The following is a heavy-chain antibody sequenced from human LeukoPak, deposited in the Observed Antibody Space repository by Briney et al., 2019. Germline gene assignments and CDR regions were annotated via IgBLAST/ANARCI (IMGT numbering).Heavy chain of an antibody. Sequence: ASVKVSCKASGYTFTSNYMHWVRQAPGQGLEWMGIINPSGGSTNYAQNFQGRVTLTTDTSTTTGYMELRSLRSDDTAVYYCARVHHYYDVVTGYGEYFFDQWGQGTLVTVSS. CDR3: ARVHHYYDVVTGYGEYFFDQ. V-gene: IGHV1-46*01. CDR2: INPSGGST. CDR1: GYTFTSNY. J-gene: IGHJ4*02. D-gene: IGHD3-9*01.